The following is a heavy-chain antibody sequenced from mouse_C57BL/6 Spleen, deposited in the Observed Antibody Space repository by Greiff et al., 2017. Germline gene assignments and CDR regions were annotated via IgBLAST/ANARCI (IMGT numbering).Heavy chain of an antibody. V-gene: IGHV5-6*01. CDR2: ISSGGSYT. CDR1: GFTFSSYG. Sequence: EVHLVESGGDLVKPGGSLKLSCAASGFTFSSYGMSWVRQTPDKRLEWVGTISSGGSYTYYPDSVKGRITISRDNAKNTLYLQMSSLKSEDTAMYYGGRRAGTDYFDYWGQGTTLTVSS. D-gene: IGHD4-1*01. CDR3: GRRAGTDYFDY. J-gene: IGHJ2*01.